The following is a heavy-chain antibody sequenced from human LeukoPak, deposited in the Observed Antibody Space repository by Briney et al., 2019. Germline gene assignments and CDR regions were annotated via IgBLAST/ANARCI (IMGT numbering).Heavy chain of an antibody. CDR2: ISGSGGST. CDR3: AKTIFGVTHAFDI. V-gene: IGHV3-23*01. Sequence: GGSLNPSGAAPGSPFTTNALAGVGQAQGKGREWVSAISGSGGSTYYADSVKGRFTISRDNSKNTVHLQMNSLRAEDTAVYYCAKTIFGVTHAFDIWGQGTMVTVSS. J-gene: IGHJ3*02. CDR1: GSPFTTNA. D-gene: IGHD3-3*01.